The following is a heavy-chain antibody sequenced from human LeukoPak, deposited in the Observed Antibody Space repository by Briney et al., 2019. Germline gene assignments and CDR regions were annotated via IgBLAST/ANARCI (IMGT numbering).Heavy chain of an antibody. CDR3: ARLIGVVPAAIHSVALFDP. CDR2: IYYSGCT. D-gene: IGHD2-2*02. CDR1: GCSISNSSYY. Sequence: PSENLSLNSTGSGCSISNSSYYWRWLGQPPGKVLELIGSIYYSGCTYYNQSLKSLITVSVDTSKNLDSLKLSSVTAADTDGSYCARLIGVVPAAIHSVALFDPGGERPLVSVSS. V-gene: IGHV4-39*07. J-gene: IGHJ5*02.